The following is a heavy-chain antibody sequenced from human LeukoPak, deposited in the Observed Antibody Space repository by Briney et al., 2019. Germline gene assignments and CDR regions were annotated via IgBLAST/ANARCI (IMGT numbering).Heavy chain of an antibody. V-gene: IGHV4-59*01. Sequence: SETLSLTCTVSGGSISSYYWSWIRQPPGKGLEWIGYIYYSGSPKYNPSLKSRVTISIDTSKNQLSLNLSSVTAADTAVYYCARAGYYYDSSSYYSFDSWGQGTLVTVSS. CDR1: GGSISSYY. CDR3: ARAGYYYDSSSYYSFDS. J-gene: IGHJ4*02. D-gene: IGHD3-22*01. CDR2: IYYSGSP.